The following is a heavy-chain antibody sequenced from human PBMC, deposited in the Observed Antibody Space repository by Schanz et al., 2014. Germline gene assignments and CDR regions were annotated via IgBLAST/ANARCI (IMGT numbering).Heavy chain of an antibody. Sequence: VQLVESGGGVVQPGRSLRLSCAASGFTFENYDLTWVRQAPGKGLEWVSGIESDGSSTIDTDTVKGRFTISRDNDKNTLYLQMDKLRAEYTAEYYCRRGGHACYFDHWGQGTLVTVSS. J-gene: IGHJ4*02. CDR1: GFTFENYD. CDR2: IESDGSST. CDR3: RRGGHACYFDH. V-gene: IGHV3-74*02.